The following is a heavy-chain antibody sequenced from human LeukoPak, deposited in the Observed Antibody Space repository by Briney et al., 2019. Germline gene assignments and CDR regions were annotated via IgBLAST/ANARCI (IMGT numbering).Heavy chain of an antibody. CDR2: IYTSGST. Sequence: SQTLSLTCTVSGGPISSGSYYWSWIRQPAGKGLEWIGRIYTSGSTNYNPSLKSRVTISVDTSKNQFSLKLSSVTAADTAMYYCARGGYSSGWSPIDYYYYYGMDVWGQGTTVTVSS. CDR1: GGPISSGSYY. J-gene: IGHJ6*02. CDR3: ARGGYSSGWSPIDYYYYYGMDV. D-gene: IGHD6-19*01. V-gene: IGHV4-61*02.